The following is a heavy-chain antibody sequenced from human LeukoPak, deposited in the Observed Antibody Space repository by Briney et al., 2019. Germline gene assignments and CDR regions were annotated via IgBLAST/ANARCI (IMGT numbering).Heavy chain of an antibody. CDR3: ARRAAIAARPPYNWFDP. Sequence: ASVKVSCKASGYTFTGYSMHWVRQAPGQGLEWMGWMNPNSGNTGYAQKFQGRVTITRNTSISTAYMELSSLRSEDTAVYYCARRAAIAARPPYNWFDPWGQGTLVTVSS. D-gene: IGHD6-6*01. J-gene: IGHJ5*02. V-gene: IGHV1-8*03. CDR1: GYTFTGYS. CDR2: MNPNSGNT.